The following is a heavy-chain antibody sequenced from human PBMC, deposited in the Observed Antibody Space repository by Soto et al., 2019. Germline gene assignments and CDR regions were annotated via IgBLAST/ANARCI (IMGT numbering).Heavy chain of an antibody. CDR1: GFTFSSYS. D-gene: IGHD6-6*01. V-gene: IGHV3-21*01. J-gene: IGHJ4*02. CDR2: ISSSSSYI. Sequence: EVQLVESGGGLVKPGGSLILSCAASGFTFSSYSMNWVRQAPGKGLEWVSSISSSSSYIYYADSVKGRFTISRDNAKNSLYLQMNSLRAEDTAVYYCARDRGSIAARPRTWDYYFDYWGQGTLVTVSS. CDR3: ARDRGSIAARPRTWDYYFDY.